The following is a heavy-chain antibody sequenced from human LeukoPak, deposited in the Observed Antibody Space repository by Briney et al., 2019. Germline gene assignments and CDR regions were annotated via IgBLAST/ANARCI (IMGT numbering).Heavy chain of an antibody. D-gene: IGHD3-16*02. CDR1: GFTFSNYA. Sequence: GGSLRLSCGASGFTFSNYAMNWVRQAPGKGLEWVSGISNSGGSAYYADSVKGRFTISRDNSRSTLYLRMNSLRAEDTAVYYCAKGLRLGELSSGFDYWGQGTLVTVSS. V-gene: IGHV3-23*01. CDR2: ISNSGGSA. J-gene: IGHJ4*02. CDR3: AKGLRLGELSSGFDY.